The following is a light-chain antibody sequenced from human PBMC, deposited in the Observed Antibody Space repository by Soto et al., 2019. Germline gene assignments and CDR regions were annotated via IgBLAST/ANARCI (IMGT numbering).Light chain of an antibody. CDR1: QSLLHSNGYNY. J-gene: IGKJ4*01. CDR3: MQALQTRGTPT. CDR2: LGS. V-gene: IGKV2-28*01. Sequence: DIVMTQSPLTLPVTPGEPASISCRSSQSLLHSNGYNYLDWYLQKPGQSPQLLVFLGSTRASGVPERFSGSGSGTDFTLKISRVEAEDVGVYHCMQALQTRGTPTFGGGTKVEIK.